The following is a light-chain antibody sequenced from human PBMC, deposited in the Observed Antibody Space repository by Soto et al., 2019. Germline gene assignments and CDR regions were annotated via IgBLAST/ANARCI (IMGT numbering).Light chain of an antibody. J-gene: IGLJ1*01. CDR1: SRDLGHSNY. V-gene: IGLV2-14*03. CDR2: DAS. CDR3: SSFRSSSTSYV. Sequence: QSVLTQPASVYGSPGQSIAISCTGISRDLGHSNYVSWYQQHPGKAPKLVIYDASNRPPGVSNRFSGSKSANTASLTISGLQAADEADYYSSSFRSSSTSYVFGTGTKVTVL.